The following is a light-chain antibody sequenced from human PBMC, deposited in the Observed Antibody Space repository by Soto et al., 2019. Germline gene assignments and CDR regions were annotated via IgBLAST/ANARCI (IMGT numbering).Light chain of an antibody. CDR2: ATS. V-gene: IGKV3-20*01. Sequence: EIVLTQSPGTLSLSPGERATLSCRASQSINTRYSAWYQQKPGQPPRLLIYATSSRAPGIPDRFSCSGSGTDFTLTISRLEPEDFAVYYCQQYDDSARYKFGQGTNLDIK. CDR1: QSINTRY. J-gene: IGKJ2*01. CDR3: QQYDDSARYK.